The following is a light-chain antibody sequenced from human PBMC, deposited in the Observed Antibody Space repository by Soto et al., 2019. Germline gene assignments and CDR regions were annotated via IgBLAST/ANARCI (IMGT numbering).Light chain of an antibody. CDR3: QQYGSSPRT. V-gene: IGKV3-20*01. CDR1: QNISSNY. J-gene: IGKJ1*01. CDR2: GAS. Sequence: EIVLTQSPGTLSLSPGERATLSCRASQNISSNYLAWYHQKPGQAPRLLIYGASSRATGTPERFSGSGSGTDFTLTVSRLEPEDFAMYYCQQYGSSPRTFGQGTKVEIK.